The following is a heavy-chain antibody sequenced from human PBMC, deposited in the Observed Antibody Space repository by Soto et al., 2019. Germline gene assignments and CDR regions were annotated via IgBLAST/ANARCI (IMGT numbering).Heavy chain of an antibody. CDR3: ARQKILTGYKWFDP. CDR1: GGSISSSSYY. Sequence: SETLSLTCTVSGGSISSSSYYWGWIRQPPGKGLEWIGSIYYSGSTYYNPSLKSRVTISVDTSKNQFSLKLSSVTAADTAVYYCARQKILTGYKWFDPWGQGTLVTVSS. V-gene: IGHV4-39*01. CDR2: IYYSGST. J-gene: IGHJ5*02. D-gene: IGHD3-9*01.